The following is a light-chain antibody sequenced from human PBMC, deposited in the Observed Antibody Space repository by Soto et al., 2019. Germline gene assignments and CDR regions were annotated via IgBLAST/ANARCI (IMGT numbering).Light chain of an antibody. CDR2: ADN. V-gene: IGLV1-40*01. CDR1: SSNIGAGYD. CDR3: SSYAGSSNV. Sequence: QSVLTQTPSVSGAPGQKITMSCTGSSSNIGAGYDVHWYQQVPGAAPRLLIYADNNRPSGVPDRFSASKSGTSASLAITGLQGEDEADYYCSSYAGSSNVFGTGTKVTVL. J-gene: IGLJ1*01.